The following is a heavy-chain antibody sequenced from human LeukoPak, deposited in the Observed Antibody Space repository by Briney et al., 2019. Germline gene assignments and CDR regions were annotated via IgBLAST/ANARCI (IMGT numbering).Heavy chain of an antibody. D-gene: IGHD3-22*01. CDR1: GGTFISYA. CDR2: IIPIFGTA. CDR3: AREAGENYYDSSGYYDY. Sequence: GSSVKVSCKASGGTFISYAISWVRQAPGQGLEWMGGIIPIFGTANYAQKFQGRVTITADESTSTAYMELSSLRSEDTAVYYCAREAGENYYDSSGYYDYWGQGTLVTVSS. J-gene: IGHJ4*02. V-gene: IGHV1-69*01.